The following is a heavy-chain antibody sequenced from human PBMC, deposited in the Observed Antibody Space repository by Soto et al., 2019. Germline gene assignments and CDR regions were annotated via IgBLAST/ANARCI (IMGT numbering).Heavy chain of an antibody. Sequence: QVQLQQWGAGLLKPSETLSLTCAVYGGSFSGYYWSWIRQPPVKGLEWIGEINHSGSTNYNPSLKSRVTISVDTSKNQFSLKLSSVTAADTAVYYCARVRAHYYGMDVWGQGTTVTVSS. CDR2: INHSGST. J-gene: IGHJ6*02. V-gene: IGHV4-34*01. CDR3: ARVRAHYYGMDV. CDR1: GGSFSGYY.